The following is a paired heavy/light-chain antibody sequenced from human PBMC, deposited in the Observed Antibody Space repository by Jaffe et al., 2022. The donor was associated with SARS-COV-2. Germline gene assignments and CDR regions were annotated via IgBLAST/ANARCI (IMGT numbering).Light chain of an antibody. CDR3: AAWDDSLNVVV. J-gene: IGLJ2*01. Sequence: QSVLTQPPSPSGTPGQRVTISCSGSSSNIGSNSVSWYQHLPGTAPKVLIYNNNQRPSGVPDRFSGSKSGTSASLAISGLQSEDEADYYCAAWDDSLNVVVFGGGTKLTVL. CDR2: NNN. V-gene: IGLV1-44*01. CDR1: SSNIGSNS.
Heavy chain of an antibody. CDR3: AREMTTVPHDAFDI. J-gene: IGHJ3*02. CDR2: ISVDGSMK. V-gene: IGHV3-30*03. Sequence: QVQLVESGGGVVQPGRSLRLSCAASGFTFSRHGMHWVRQAPNKGLEWVAIISVDGSMKYYVESVKGRFTISRDNSKNRLFLQMNSLRTEDTAVYYCAREMTTVPHDAFDIWGQGTMVSVSS. D-gene: IGHD4-4*01. CDR1: GFTFSRHG.